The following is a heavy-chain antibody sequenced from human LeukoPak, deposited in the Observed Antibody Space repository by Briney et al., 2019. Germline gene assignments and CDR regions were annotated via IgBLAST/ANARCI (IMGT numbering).Heavy chain of an antibody. CDR1: GFTVSNSY. D-gene: IGHD3-10*01. Sequence: GGSLRLSCAASGFTVSNSYVSWVRQAPGKGLEWVSGIYSGGTTYYRDSVKGRFTISRDNSKNTLYLQMNSLRAEDTAVYYCARDFSGALWFGEPRGQGTLVTVSS. CDR2: IYSGGTT. V-gene: IGHV3-53*01. J-gene: IGHJ4*02. CDR3: ARDFSGALWFGEP.